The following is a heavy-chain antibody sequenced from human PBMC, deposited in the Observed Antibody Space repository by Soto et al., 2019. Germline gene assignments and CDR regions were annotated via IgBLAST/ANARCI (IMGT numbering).Heavy chain of an antibody. CDR1: GFTFSSYG. CDR3: ATTGPY. Sequence: QVQLVESGGGVVQPGRSLRLSCAASGFTFSSYGMQWVRQAPGKGLVWVAGVWFAGSNQFYADSVKGRFTISRDNSKNTVAMQMNSLRDEDSAAYYCATTGPYWGQGTLVTVSS. V-gene: IGHV3-33*01. CDR2: VWFAGSNQ. J-gene: IGHJ4*02.